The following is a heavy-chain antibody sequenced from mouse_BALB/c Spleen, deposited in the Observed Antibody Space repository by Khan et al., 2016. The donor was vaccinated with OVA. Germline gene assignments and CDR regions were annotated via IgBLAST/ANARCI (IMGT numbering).Heavy chain of an antibody. Sequence: VQLQQSGAELAKPGASVKMSCKASGYTFINYWILWVKQRPGQGLEWMGYINPSTGYTEYNQNFKDKATLTADKSSNTAYMQLSSLTSEDSADCYCERRGRRWDFDYWGQGTTLTVSS. CDR2: INPSTGYT. V-gene: IGHV1-7*01. CDR3: ERRGRRWDFDY. D-gene: IGHD1-1*01. J-gene: IGHJ2*01. CDR1: GYTFINYW.